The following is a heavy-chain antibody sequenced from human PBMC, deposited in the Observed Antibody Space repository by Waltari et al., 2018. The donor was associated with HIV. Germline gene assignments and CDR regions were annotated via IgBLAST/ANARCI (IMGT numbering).Heavy chain of an antibody. D-gene: IGHD5-18*01. J-gene: IGHJ4*02. V-gene: IGHV3-33*01. CDR3: ARDYNYAPDY. CDR2: IYYDGSKK. CDR1: GFTFQNFA. Sequence: QVQLVESGGGVVQPGRSLRPSCAASGFTFQNFAMNWARQAPGKGLEWVGNIYYDGSKKFYGDSVRGRFTISRDNSKQILYLQMNSLRVEDTALYYCARDYNYAPDYWGQGTLVVVSS.